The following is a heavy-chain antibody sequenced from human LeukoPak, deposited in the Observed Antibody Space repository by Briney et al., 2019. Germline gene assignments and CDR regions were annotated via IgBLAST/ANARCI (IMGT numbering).Heavy chain of an antibody. Sequence: GGSLRLSCAASGFTFSNYWMTWVRQAPGKGLEWVSAISGSGGSTYYADSVKGRFTISRDNSKNTLYLQMNSLRAEDTAVYYCVKDHKEKYYYDSSGPFDYWGQGTLVTVSS. CDR1: GFTFSNYW. CDR3: VKDHKEKYYYDSSGPFDY. D-gene: IGHD3-22*01. V-gene: IGHV3-23*01. J-gene: IGHJ4*02. CDR2: ISGSGGST.